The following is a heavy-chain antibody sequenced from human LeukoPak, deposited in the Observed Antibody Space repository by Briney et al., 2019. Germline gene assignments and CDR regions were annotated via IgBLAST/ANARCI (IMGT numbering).Heavy chain of an antibody. CDR1: GFTFSSYE. CDR3: ARGFWYDTTGWFDP. J-gene: IGHJ5*02. Sequence: GGSLRLSCAASGFTFSSYEMNWVRQAPGKGLEWVSYISSSGSTIYYADSVKGRFTISRDNAKNSLYLQMNSLRAEGTAVYYCARGFWYDTTGWFDPWGQGTLVTVSS. D-gene: IGHD3-22*01. V-gene: IGHV3-48*03. CDR2: ISSSGSTI.